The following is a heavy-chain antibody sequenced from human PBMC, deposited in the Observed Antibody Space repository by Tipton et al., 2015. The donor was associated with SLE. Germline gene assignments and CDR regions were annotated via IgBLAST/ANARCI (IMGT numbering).Heavy chain of an antibody. Sequence: TLSLTCAVSGGSISSSNWWSWVRQPPGKGLEWIGSIYHSGSTYYNPSLKSRVTISVDTSKNQFSLKLSSVTAADTAVYYCARDGTISLDSAFDYWGQGTLVTVSS. CDR2: IYHSGST. J-gene: IGHJ4*02. CDR3: ARDGTISLDSAFDY. CDR1: GGSISSSNW. D-gene: IGHD1-1*01. V-gene: IGHV4-4*02.